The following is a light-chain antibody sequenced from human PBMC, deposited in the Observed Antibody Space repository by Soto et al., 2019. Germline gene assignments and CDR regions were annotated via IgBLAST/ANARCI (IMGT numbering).Light chain of an antibody. CDR2: EVS. CDR3: CSYARSSPWLYV. V-gene: IGLV2-23*02. CDR1: SSDVGSYNV. J-gene: IGLJ1*01. Sequence: LTQHAYMSELPGHSITIKCTGTSSDVGSYNVVSWYQQHPGKAPKLMIYEVSKRPLGVSNRFSGSKSGNTASLTISGLQAEDEADYCCCSYARSSPWLYVFGIGSKVTVL.